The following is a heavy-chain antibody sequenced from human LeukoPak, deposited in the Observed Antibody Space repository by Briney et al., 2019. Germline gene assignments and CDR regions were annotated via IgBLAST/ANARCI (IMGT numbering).Heavy chain of an antibody. J-gene: IGHJ4*02. CDR3: ARGRSNYYDSSGSDY. V-gene: IGHV1-8*03. CDR1: GYTSTSYD. D-gene: IGHD3-22*01. Sequence: ASVKVSCKASGYTSTSYDINWVRQATGQGLEWMGWMNPNSGNTGYAQKFQGRVTITRNTSISTAYMELSSLRSEDTAVYYCARGRSNYYDSSGSDYWGQGTLVTVSS. CDR2: MNPNSGNT.